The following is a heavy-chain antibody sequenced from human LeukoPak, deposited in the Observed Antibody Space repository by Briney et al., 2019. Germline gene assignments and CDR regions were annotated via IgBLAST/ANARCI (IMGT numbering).Heavy chain of an antibody. D-gene: IGHD5-24*01. CDR2: IYSGGST. Sequence: GSLRLSCAASGFTVNNNYMSWVRQAPGKGLEWVSVIYSGGSTYYADSVKGRFAISRDNSKNTLYLQMNSLRAEDTAVYYCARGKMATITSFDYWGQGTLVTVSS. CDR3: ARGKMATITSFDY. V-gene: IGHV3-66*01. J-gene: IGHJ4*02. CDR1: GFTVNNNY.